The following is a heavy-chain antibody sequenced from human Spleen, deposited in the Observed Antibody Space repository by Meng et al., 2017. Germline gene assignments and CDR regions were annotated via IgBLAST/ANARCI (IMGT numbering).Heavy chain of an antibody. D-gene: IGHD6-13*01. CDR2: ISSGSTYI. V-gene: IGHV3-21*01. Sequence: GESLKISCAASGFTFSAYAMHWVRQAPGKGLEWVSSISSGSTYIYYADSVKGRFTVSRDNAKNSLSLQMNSLRAEDTAVYYCARGVEQQDDAYGATGFAPWGQGTLVTVSS. CDR3: ARGVEQQDDAYGATGFAP. CDR1: GFTFSAYA. J-gene: IGHJ5*02.